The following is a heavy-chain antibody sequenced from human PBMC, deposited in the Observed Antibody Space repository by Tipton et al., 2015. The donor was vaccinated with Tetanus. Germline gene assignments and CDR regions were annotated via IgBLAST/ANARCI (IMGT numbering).Heavy chain of an antibody. V-gene: IGHV4-39*02. J-gene: IGHJ5*02. CDR1: GGSLRSGDHY. CDR2: VIYDGTS. Sequence: TLSLTCTVSGGSLRSGDHYWSWIRQPPDKGLEWLGDVIYDGTSYYNPSLNSRVKISLDTSMNQVSLTLTSVTAADTALYYCARGVPYSTTMGSDWFDPWGQGTLVSVSS. D-gene: IGHD2-2*01. CDR3: ARGVPYSTTMGSDWFDP.